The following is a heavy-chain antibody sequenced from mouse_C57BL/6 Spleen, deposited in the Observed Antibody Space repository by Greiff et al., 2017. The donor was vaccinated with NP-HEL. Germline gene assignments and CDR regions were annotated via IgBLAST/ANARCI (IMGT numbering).Heavy chain of an antibody. CDR1: GYSITSGYY. V-gene: IGHV3-6*01. CDR2: ISYDGSN. Sequence: EVKLVESGPGLVKPSQSLSLTCSVTGYSITSGYYWNWIRQFPGNKLEWMGYISYDGSNNYNPSLKNRISITRDTSKNQFFLKLNSVTTEDTATYYCARPSHYYAMDYWGQGTSVTVSS. J-gene: IGHJ4*01. CDR3: ARPSHYYAMDY.